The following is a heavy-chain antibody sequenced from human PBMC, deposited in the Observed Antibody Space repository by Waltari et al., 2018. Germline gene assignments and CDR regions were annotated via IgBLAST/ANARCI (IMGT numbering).Heavy chain of an antibody. Sequence: QVQLQESGPGLVKPSETLSLTCTVSGGSISSHYWSWIRQPPGKGLEWIGYIYYSGSTNYNPSLKSRVTISVDTSKNQFSLKLSSVTAADTAVYYCASSTGSLLVDYWGQGTLVTVSS. V-gene: IGHV4-59*11. CDR2: IYYSGST. CDR3: ASSTGSLLVDY. J-gene: IGHJ4*02. D-gene: IGHD2-2*01. CDR1: GGSISSHY.